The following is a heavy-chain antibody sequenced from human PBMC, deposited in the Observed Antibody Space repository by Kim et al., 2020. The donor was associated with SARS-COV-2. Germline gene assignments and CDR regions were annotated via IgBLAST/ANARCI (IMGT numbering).Heavy chain of an antibody. V-gene: IGHV3-21*01. CDR2: ISSSSSYI. CDR1: GFTFSSYS. CDR3: ARVATYYYDSSGYWRTNWYFDL. J-gene: IGHJ2*01. D-gene: IGHD3-22*01. Sequence: GGSLRLSCAASGFTFSSYSMNWVRQAPGKGLEWVSSISSSSSYIYYADSVKGRFTISRDNAKNSLYLQMNSLRAEDTAVYYCARVATYYYDSSGYWRTNWYFDLWGRGTLVTVSS.